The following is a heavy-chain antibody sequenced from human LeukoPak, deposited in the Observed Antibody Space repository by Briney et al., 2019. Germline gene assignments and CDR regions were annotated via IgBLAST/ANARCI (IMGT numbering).Heavy chain of an antibody. V-gene: IGHV1-8*01. D-gene: IGHD6-13*01. CDR2: MNPNSGNT. CDR1: GYTFTIYD. J-gene: IGHJ3*02. CDR3: ARSSSSWSESAFDI. Sequence: ASVKVSCKASGYTFTIYDINWVRQSTGQGLEWMGWMNPNSGNTGYAQKLQGRVTMTTDTSTSTAYMELRSLRSDDTAVYYCARSSSSWSESAFDIWGQGTMVTVSS.